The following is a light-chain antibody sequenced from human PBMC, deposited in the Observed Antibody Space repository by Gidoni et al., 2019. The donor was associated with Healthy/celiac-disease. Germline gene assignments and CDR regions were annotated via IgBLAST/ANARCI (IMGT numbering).Light chain of an antibody. CDR2: EGS. Sequence: QSALTQPASVYGSHGQSITISCTGTSSDVGSYNLVSWYQQHPGKPPKLMIYEGSKRSSGFSNRFSGSKSANTSSLTVSGLQPEDEADYYCCSYAGIRTVVFGGGTKLTVV. CDR1: SSDVGSYNL. J-gene: IGLJ2*01. CDR3: CSYAGIRTVV. V-gene: IGLV2-23*01.